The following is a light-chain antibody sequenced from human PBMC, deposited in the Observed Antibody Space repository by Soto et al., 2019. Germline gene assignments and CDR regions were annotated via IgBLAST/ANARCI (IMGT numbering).Light chain of an antibody. CDR3: SSYTSSTLGV. V-gene: IGLV2-14*03. CDR1: SSDIGGFNF. CDR2: DVS. Sequence: QSVLTQPASVSGSPGKSITISCTGTSSDIGGFNFVSWYQQHPGKAPKVMIYDVSNRPSGVSSRFSGSKSGNTASLTISGLQTEVEADYYCSSYTSSTLGVFGTGTKVTVL. J-gene: IGLJ1*01.